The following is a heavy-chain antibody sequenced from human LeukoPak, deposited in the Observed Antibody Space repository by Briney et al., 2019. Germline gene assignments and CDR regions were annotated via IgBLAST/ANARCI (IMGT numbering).Heavy chain of an antibody. V-gene: IGHV3-21*01. CDR1: GFTFSSYS. CDR2: ISSSSSYM. Sequence: PGGSLRLSCAASGFTFSSYSMNWVRQAPGKGLEWVSSISSSSSYMYYADSVKGRFTISRDNAKNSLYLQMNSLRAEDTAVYYCARDLDGAEVDYWGQGTLVTVSS. CDR3: ARDLDGAEVDY. J-gene: IGHJ4*02. D-gene: IGHD4-17*01.